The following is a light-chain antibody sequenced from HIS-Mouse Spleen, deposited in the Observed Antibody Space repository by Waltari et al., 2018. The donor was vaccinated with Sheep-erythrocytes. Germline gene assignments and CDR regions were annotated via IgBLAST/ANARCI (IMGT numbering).Light chain of an antibody. V-gene: IGKV4-1*01. Sequence: IVMTQSPDSLAVSLGERATINCKSSQSVLYSSNNKNYLAWYQQKPGQPPKLLIYWASTRESGVPDRFSGSGSGTDFTLTISSLQAEDVAVYYCQQYYSTLTFGGGTK. CDR2: WAS. CDR1: QSVLYSSNNKNY. CDR3: QQYYSTLT. J-gene: IGKJ4*01.